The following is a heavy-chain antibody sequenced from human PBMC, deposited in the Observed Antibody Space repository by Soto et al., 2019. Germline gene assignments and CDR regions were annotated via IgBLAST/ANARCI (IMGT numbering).Heavy chain of an antibody. CDR2: IFYSGST. CDR3: ARHDSSGSH. CDR1: GGSISSNGHY. V-gene: IGHV4-31*03. J-gene: IGHJ4*02. D-gene: IGHD3-22*01. Sequence: PSETLSLTCTVSGGSISSNGHYWNWIRQPPGRGLEWIGYIFYSGSTDYNPSLKSRVTISVDTSKNQFSLKLSSVTAADTAVYYCARHDSSGSHWGQGTLVTVSS.